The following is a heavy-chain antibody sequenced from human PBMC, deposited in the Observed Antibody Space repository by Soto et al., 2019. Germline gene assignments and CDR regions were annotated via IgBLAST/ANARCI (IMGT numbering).Heavy chain of an antibody. Sequence: GGSLRLSCAASGFTFSSYDMHWVRQATGKGLEWVSAIGTAGDTYYPGSVKGRFTISRENAKNSLYLQMNSLRAEDTAVYYCAREAYDSSGYYYAGFDPWGQGTLVTVSS. V-gene: IGHV3-13*01. CDR2: IGTAGDT. CDR1: GFTFSSYD. CDR3: AREAYDSSGYYYAGFDP. D-gene: IGHD3-22*01. J-gene: IGHJ5*02.